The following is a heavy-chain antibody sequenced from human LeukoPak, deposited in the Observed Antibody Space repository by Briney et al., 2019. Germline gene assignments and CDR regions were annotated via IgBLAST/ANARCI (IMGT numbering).Heavy chain of an antibody. D-gene: IGHD3-9*01. CDR1: GFTFSSYA. V-gene: IGHV3-30-3*01. J-gene: IGHJ6*02. CDR3: ARDRFDILTGYYYYYYYGMDV. CDR2: ISYDGSNK. Sequence: GGSLRLSCAASGFTFSSYAMHWVRQAPGKGLEWVAVISYDGSNKYYADSVKGRFTISRDNSKNTLYLQMNSLRAEDTAVYYCARDRFDILTGYYYYYYYGMDVWGQGTTVTVSS.